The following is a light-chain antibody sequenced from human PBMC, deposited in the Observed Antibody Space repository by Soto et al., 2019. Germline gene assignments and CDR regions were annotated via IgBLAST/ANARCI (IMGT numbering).Light chain of an antibody. CDR3: QQYGGPPWT. V-gene: IGKV3-20*01. Sequence: EIVLTQSPGTLSLSPGERATLSCRASQSVSSSWLAWYQQKPGQAPRLLIYGASSRATGVPDRFSGSGSGTDFTLTITRLEPEDSAVFYCQQYGGPPWTFGQETKVEIK. J-gene: IGKJ1*01. CDR1: QSVSSSW. CDR2: GAS.